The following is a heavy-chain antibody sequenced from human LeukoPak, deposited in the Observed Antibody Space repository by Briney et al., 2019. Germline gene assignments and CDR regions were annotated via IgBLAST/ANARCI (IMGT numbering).Heavy chain of an antibody. V-gene: IGHV3-48*02. CDR3: GRKGSRSWYNWHY. Sequence: GGSLRLSCVPSGLTLNSYFMKAVRQAPGKGLEWVSYISSSSNTIYYADSVKGRFTISRDNAENSLYLQMNSLRDEDTAVYYCGRKGSRSWYNWHYWGQGTLVTVSS. CDR1: GLTLNSYF. D-gene: IGHD6-13*01. CDR2: ISSSSNTI. J-gene: IGHJ4*02.